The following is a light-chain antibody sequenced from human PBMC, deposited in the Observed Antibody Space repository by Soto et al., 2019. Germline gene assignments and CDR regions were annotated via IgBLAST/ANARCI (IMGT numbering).Light chain of an antibody. CDR3: QQYDSYPIT. CDR1: QGIRNL. CDR2: GTS. J-gene: IGKJ5*01. V-gene: IGKV1D-16*01. Sequence: DIQMTQYPSSLSASVGDRVTITCRASQGIRNLLVWYQQKPEKAPKSLIYGTSNLESGVPSRFSGSGSGTDYTLTISSLQPEDFATYYCQQYDSYPITFGQGTRLEIK.